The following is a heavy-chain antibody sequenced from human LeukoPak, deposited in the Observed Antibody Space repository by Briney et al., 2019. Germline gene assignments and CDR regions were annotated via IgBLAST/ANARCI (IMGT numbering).Heavy chain of an antibody. CDR1: GFTFSRYS. V-gene: IGHV3-74*01. CDR2: FDADGSTT. D-gene: IGHD6-13*01. CDR3: ARVREDSSTWAYFDF. J-gene: IGHJ4*02. Sequence: EGSLRLSCAASGFTFSRYSMHWVRQAPGKGLVWVSRFDADGSTTRYADSVKGRFTISRDNAKNTLYLQMNSLRVEVTALYYCARVREDSSTWAYFDFWGQGTLVTVSS.